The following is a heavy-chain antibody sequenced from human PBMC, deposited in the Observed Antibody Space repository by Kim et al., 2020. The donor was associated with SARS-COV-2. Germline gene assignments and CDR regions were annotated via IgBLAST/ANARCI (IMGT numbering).Heavy chain of an antibody. CDR3: ARDSITVTKLHPLGY. CDR1: GYTFTSYY. D-gene: IGHD4-17*01. J-gene: IGHJ4*02. Sequence: ASVKVSCKASGYTFTSYYMHWVRQPPGQGLEWMGIINPSGGSTSYAQKFQGRVTMTRDTSTSTVYMELSSLRSEDTAVYYCARDSITVTKLHPLGYWGQGTLVTVSS. CDR2: INPSGGST. V-gene: IGHV1-46*01.